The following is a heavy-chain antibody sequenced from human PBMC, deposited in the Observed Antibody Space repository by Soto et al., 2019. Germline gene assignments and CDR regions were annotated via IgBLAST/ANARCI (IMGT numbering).Heavy chain of an antibody. Sequence: GGSLRLSCAASGFTFSSYAMSWVRQAPGKGLEWVSAISGSGGSTYYADSGKGRFTISRDNSKNTLYLQMNSLRAEDTAVYYCAKAFPYHYYDSSGYYYFPSLYYYGMDVWGQGTTVTVSS. CDR1: GFTFSSYA. CDR2: ISGSGGST. D-gene: IGHD3-22*01. V-gene: IGHV3-23*01. CDR3: AKAFPYHYYDSSGYYYFPSLYYYGMDV. J-gene: IGHJ6*02.